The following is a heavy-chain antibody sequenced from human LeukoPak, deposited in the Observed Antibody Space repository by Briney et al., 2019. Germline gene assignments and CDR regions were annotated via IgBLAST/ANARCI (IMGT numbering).Heavy chain of an antibody. Sequence: SETLSLTCTVSGGSISSSSYYWGWIRQPPGKGLEWIGSIYYSGSTYYNPSLKSRVAISVDTSKNQFSLKLSSVTAADTAVYYCARRGIATRTSLFDYWGQGTLVTVSS. CDR2: IYYSGST. V-gene: IGHV4-39*01. CDR3: ARRGIATRTSLFDY. CDR1: GGSISSSSYY. J-gene: IGHJ4*02. D-gene: IGHD6-6*01.